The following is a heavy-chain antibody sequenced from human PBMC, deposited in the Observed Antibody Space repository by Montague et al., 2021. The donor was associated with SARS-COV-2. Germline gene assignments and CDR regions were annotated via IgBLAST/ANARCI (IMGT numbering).Heavy chain of an antibody. V-gene: IGHV3-30*04. CDR1: GFTFSSYA. Sequence: SLRLSCAASGFTFSSYAMHWVRQAPGKGLEWVAVISYDGSNKHYADSVKGRFTISRDNSKNTLYLQMNSLRAEDTAVYYCVGQLLFHYYGMDVWGQGTTVTVSS. J-gene: IGHJ6*02. CDR2: ISYDGSNK. CDR3: VGQLLFHYYGMDV. D-gene: IGHD2-2*01.